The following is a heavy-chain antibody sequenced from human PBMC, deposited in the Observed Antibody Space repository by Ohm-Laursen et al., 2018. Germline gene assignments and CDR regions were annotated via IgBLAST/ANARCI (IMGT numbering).Heavy chain of an antibody. CDR2: MSYDGSNK. V-gene: IGHV3-30*18. CDR3: AKPRSSGYYLFDY. D-gene: IGHD3-22*01. Sequence: SLRLSYAASGFSFSSYDMHWVRQAPGKGLEWVAVMSYDGSNKLYAESVKGRFTISRDNSKNTLYLQMNSLRPEDTAVYYCAKPRSSGYYLFDYWGQGTLVTVSS. CDR1: GFSFSSYD. J-gene: IGHJ4*02.